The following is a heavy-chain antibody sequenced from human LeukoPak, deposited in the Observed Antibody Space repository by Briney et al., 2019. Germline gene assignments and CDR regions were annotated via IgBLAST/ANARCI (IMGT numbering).Heavy chain of an antibody. CDR2: INHSGST. CDR3: ARVGQWLAYYFDY. CDR1: GGSFSGYY. J-gene: IGHJ4*02. V-gene: IGHV4-34*01. D-gene: IGHD6-19*01. Sequence: SETLSLTCAVYGGSFSGYYWSWIRQPPGKGLEWIGEINHSGSTNYNPSLKSRVTISVDTSKNQFSLKLSSVTAADTAVYYCARVGQWLAYYFDYWGQGPLVTVSS.